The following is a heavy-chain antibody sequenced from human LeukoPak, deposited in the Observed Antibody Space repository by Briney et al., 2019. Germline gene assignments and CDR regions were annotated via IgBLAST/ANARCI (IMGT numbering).Heavy chain of an antibody. D-gene: IGHD3-10*01. CDR1: GFTFSSYA. CDR3: AKDLRTMVRGVSAFDI. Sequence: GGSLRLSCAASGFTFSSYAMSWVRQAPGKGLEWVSAISGSGGSTYYADSVKGRFTISRDNSKNTLYLQMNSLRAEDTTVYYCAKDLRTMVRGVSAFDIWGQGTMVTVSS. J-gene: IGHJ3*02. V-gene: IGHV3-23*01. CDR2: ISGSGGST.